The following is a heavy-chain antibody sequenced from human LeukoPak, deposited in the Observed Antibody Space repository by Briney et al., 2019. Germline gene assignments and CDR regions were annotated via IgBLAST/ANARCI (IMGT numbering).Heavy chain of an antibody. J-gene: IGHJ3*02. Sequence: GGSLRLSCIASGFALGSHGMFWVRQAPGKGLDWVAVISYDGSNKYYADSVKGRFTISRDNSKNTLYLQMNSLRAEDTAVYYCARDGGTTVVTHDAFDIWGQGTMGTVSS. CDR1: GFALGSHG. CDR2: ISYDGSNK. D-gene: IGHD4-23*01. CDR3: ARDGGTTVVTHDAFDI. V-gene: IGHV3-30*19.